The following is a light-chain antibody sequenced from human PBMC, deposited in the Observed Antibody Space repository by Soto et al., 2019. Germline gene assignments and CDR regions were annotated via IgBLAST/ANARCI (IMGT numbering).Light chain of an antibody. CDR3: CSYTSASTQV. V-gene: IGLV2-14*01. CDR1: SRDVGGYDY. Sequence: QSVLTQPASVSGSPGQSITISCTGTSRDVGGYDYVSWYQQLPGKAPKLLIYEVTNRPSGASHRFSGSKSGNTASLTISGLQADDEAHYYCCSYTSASTQVFGTGTKVTVL. J-gene: IGLJ1*01. CDR2: EVT.